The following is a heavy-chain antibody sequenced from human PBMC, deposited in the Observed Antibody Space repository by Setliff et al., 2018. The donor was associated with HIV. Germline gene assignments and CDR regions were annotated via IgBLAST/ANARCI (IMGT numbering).Heavy chain of an antibody. CDR3: AHVYSGSHQRLDYFDY. Sequence: SGPTLVNPTQTLTLTCTFSGFSLSTSGVGVGWIRQPPRKALEWLALIYWDDDKRYSPSLKNRLTITKGTSKNQLVLTMTNMDPMDTATYYCAHVYSGSHQRLDYFDYWGQGTLVTVSS. V-gene: IGHV2-5*02. D-gene: IGHD1-26*01. CDR2: IYWDDDK. CDR1: GFSLSTSGVG. J-gene: IGHJ4*02.